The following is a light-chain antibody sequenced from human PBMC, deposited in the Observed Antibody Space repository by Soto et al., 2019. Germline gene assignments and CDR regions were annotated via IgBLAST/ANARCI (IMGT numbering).Light chain of an antibody. CDR2: GAS. CDR3: QQHNNWPT. V-gene: IGKV3-15*01. Sequence: EIVITQSPATLSVSPGERATLSCRASQSVSSNLAWYQQKPGQAPRLLIYGASTRATGIPARFSGSGSGTEFTLTISSLQSKDFAAYYCQQHNNWPTFGQGTKVDIK. J-gene: IGKJ1*01. CDR1: QSVSSN.